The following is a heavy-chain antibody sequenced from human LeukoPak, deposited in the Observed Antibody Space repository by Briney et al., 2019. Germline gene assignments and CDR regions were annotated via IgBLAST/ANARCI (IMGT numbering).Heavy chain of an antibody. CDR3: AKDRERFLEWLLPHY. D-gene: IGHD3-3*01. V-gene: IGHV3-23*01. J-gene: IGHJ4*02. Sequence: GGSLRLSCAASGFTLSSYAMSWVRQAPGKGLEWVSAISGSGGSTYYADSVKGRFTISRDNSKNTLYLQMNSLRAEDTAVYYCAKDRERFLEWLLPHYWGQGTLVTVSS. CDR1: GFTLSSYA. CDR2: ISGSGGST.